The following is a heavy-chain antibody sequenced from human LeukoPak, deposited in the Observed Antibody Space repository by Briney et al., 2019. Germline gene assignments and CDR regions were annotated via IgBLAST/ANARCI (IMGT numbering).Heavy chain of an antibody. D-gene: IGHD1-26*01. V-gene: IGHV6-1*01. CDR3: ARGTGSLDY. Sequence: SQTLSLTCAISGDSVSSNSASWNWIRQSPSRGLEWLGRTYSRSRWYNDYAVSVKSRITINPDTSKNQFSLHLSSVTPDDTAVYYCARGTGSLDYWGQGTLVTVSS. J-gene: IGHJ4*02. CDR1: GDSVSSNSAS. CDR2: TYSRSRWYN.